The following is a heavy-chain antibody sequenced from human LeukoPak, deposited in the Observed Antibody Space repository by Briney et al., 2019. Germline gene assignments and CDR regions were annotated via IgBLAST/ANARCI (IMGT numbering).Heavy chain of an antibody. CDR3: ARDLGYSSSWTDY. CDR1: GFTFSSYW. J-gene: IGHJ4*02. V-gene: IGHV3-7*01. D-gene: IGHD6-13*01. CDR2: IKQDGSEK. Sequence: GSLRLSCAASGFTFSSYWMSWVRQAPGKGLEWVANIKQDGSEKYYVDSVKGRFTISRDNAKNSLYLQMNSLRAEDTAVYYCARDLGYSSSWTDYWGQGTLVTVSS.